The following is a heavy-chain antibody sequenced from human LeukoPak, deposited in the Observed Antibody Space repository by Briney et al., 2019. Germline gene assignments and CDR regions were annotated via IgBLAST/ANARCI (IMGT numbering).Heavy chain of an antibody. Sequence: GRSLRLACAASGFRFSSYAMSWVRQAPGKGLEWVSAISGSGVSTYYADSVKGRFTVSRDNSKNTLYLQMSSLRAEDTAVYYCAKDEKNWNYNLASQTYDWGQGTLVTVSS. V-gene: IGHV3-23*01. CDR3: AKDEKNWNYNLASQTYD. J-gene: IGHJ4*02. CDR1: GFRFSSYA. CDR2: ISGSGVST. D-gene: IGHD1-7*01.